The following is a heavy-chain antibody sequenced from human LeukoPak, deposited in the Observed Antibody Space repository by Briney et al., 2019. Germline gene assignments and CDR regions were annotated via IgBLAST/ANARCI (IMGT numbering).Heavy chain of an antibody. CDR2: IYSDGSGT. V-gene: IGHV3-74*01. CDR1: GFTFSNYW. Sequence: AGGSLRLSCAASGFTFSNYWMHWVRQAPGKGLVWVSRIYSDGSGTTYADSVKGRFTISRDNSKNTLYLQMNSLRAEDTAVYYCARDSRMNYYASWGRGTLVTVSS. CDR3: ARDSRMNYYAS. J-gene: IGHJ5*02. D-gene: IGHD3-3*01.